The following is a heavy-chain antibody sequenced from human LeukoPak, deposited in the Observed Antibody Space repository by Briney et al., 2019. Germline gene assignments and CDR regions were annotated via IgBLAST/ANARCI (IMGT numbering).Heavy chain of an antibody. Sequence: SETLSLTCTVSGCPISSYYWSWIRQPPGKGLEWIGYIYYSGSTNYNPSLKSRVTISVDTSKNQFSLKLSSVTAADTAVYYCARFYDSSAWFDPWGQGTLVTVSS. D-gene: IGHD3-22*01. V-gene: IGHV4-59*01. J-gene: IGHJ5*02. CDR3: ARFYDSSAWFDP. CDR2: IYYSGST. CDR1: GCPISSYY.